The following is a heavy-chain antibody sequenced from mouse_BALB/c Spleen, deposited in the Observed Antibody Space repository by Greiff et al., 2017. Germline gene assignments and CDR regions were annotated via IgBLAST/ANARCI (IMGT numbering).Heavy chain of an antibody. CDR1: GFTFSDYY. Sequence: EVQGVESGGGLVKPGGSLKLSCAASGFTFSDYYMYWVRQTPEKRLEWVATISDGGSYTYYPDSVKGRFTISRDNAKNNLYLQMSSLKSEDTAMYYCASGRNYYAMDYWGQGTSVTVSS. V-gene: IGHV5-4*02. CDR3: ASGRNYYAMDY. CDR2: ISDGGSYT. D-gene: IGHD4-1*01. J-gene: IGHJ4*01.